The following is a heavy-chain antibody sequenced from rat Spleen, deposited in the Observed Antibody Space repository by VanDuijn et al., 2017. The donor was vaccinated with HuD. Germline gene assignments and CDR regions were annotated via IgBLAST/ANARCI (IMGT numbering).Heavy chain of an antibody. D-gene: IGHD4-3*01. J-gene: IGHJ2*01. CDR3: TRSYNSGYDFDY. CDR1: GFTFNNYW. V-gene: IGHV5-31*01. CDR2: ITNSGAGT. Sequence: EVQLVESGGGLVQPGRSLKLSCVASGFTFNNYWMSWIRQAPGKGLEWVASITNSGAGTYYPDSLKGRFTISRDNAKSTLYLQMNSLRSEDTATYYCTRSYNSGYDFDYWGQGVMVTVSS.